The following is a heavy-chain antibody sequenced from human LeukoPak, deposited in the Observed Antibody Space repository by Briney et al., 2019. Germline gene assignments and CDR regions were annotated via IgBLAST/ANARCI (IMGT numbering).Heavy chain of an antibody. CDR1: GGSISSYY. CDR2: INHSGST. Sequence: SETLSLTCTVSGGSISSYYWSWIRQPPGKGLEWIGEINHSGSTNYNPSLKSRVTISVDTSKNQFSLKLSSVTAADTAVYYCARGIAARKIGYYFDYWGQGTLVTVSS. CDR3: ARGIAARKIGYYFDY. V-gene: IGHV4-34*01. J-gene: IGHJ4*02. D-gene: IGHD6-6*01.